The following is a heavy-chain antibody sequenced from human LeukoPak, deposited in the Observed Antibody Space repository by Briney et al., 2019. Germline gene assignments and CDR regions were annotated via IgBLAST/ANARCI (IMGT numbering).Heavy chain of an antibody. CDR3: ARQTTAGWYSY. J-gene: IGHJ4*02. CDR2: INHSGST. D-gene: IGHD6-19*01. Sequence: SETLSLTCAVYGGSFSGYYRSWIRQPPGKGLEWIGEINHSGSTNYNPSLKSRVTISVDTSKNQFSLKLSSVTAADTAVYYCARQTTAGWYSYWGQGTLVTVSS. V-gene: IGHV4-34*01. CDR1: GGSFSGYY.